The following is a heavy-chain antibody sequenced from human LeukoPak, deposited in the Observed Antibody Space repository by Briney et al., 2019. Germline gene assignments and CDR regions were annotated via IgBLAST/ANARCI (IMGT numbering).Heavy chain of an antibody. CDR1: GGSISSYY. Sequence: SETLSLTCTVSGGSISSYYWSWIRRPPGKGLEWIGYIYYSGSTNYNPSLKSRVTISVDTSKNQFSLKLNSVTAADTAVYYCAREDLEMATTWYFDYWGQGTLVTVSS. V-gene: IGHV4-59*12. CDR2: IYYSGST. J-gene: IGHJ4*02. CDR3: AREDLEMATTWYFDY. D-gene: IGHD5-24*01.